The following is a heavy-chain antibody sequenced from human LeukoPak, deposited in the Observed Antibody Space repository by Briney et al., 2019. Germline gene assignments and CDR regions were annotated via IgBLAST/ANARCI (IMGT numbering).Heavy chain of an antibody. CDR3: ARDGGLTGIAAAGIGY. CDR2: INSDGSST. V-gene: IGHV3-74*01. D-gene: IGHD6-13*01. J-gene: IGHJ4*02. CDR1: GFTFSSYW. Sequence: GGSLRLSCAASGFTFSSYWMHWARQAPGKGLVWVSRINSDGSSTSYADSVKGRFTISRDNAKNTLYLQMNSLRAEDTAVYYCARDGGLTGIAAAGIGYWGQGTLVTVSS.